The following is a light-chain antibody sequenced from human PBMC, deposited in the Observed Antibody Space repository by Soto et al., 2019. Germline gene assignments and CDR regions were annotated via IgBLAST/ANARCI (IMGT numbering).Light chain of an antibody. J-gene: IGKJ1*01. CDR1: QSLNGR. CDR3: QQYYYYST. Sequence: DIQMTQSPSTLSSSIGDRVTITCRASQSLNGRLAWYQQRPGHAPNLLIYDVSTLETGVPSRFSGTGAEAEFTLTISGLLTDDFATYYCQQYYYYSTFGPGTKVEIK. CDR2: DVS. V-gene: IGKV1-5*01.